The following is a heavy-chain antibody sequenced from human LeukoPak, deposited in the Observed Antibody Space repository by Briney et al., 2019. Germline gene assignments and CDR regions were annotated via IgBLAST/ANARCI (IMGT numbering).Heavy chain of an antibody. CDR1: GFTFSSYE. D-gene: IGHD5-18*01. Sequence: PGGSLRLSCAASGFTFSSYEMNWVRQAPGEGLEWVSGISGSGGNTYYADSVKGRFTISRDNAKNSLYLQMNSLRAEDTAVYYCTPGYSYGLDYWGQGTLVTVSS. V-gene: IGHV3-48*03. CDR2: ISGSGGNT. J-gene: IGHJ4*02. CDR3: TPGYSYGLDY.